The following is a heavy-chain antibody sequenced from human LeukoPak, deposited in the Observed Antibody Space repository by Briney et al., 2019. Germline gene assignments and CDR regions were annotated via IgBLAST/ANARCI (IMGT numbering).Heavy chain of an antibody. J-gene: IGHJ4*02. CDR1: GYTFTSYY. Sequence: ASVTVSCKASGYTFTSYYIHWVRQAPGQGLAWMGRINTNDGGTNYAQKFQGRVTMTRDMSTSTVYMELSSLRSEDTAVYYCAREGYGSGTYLDYWGQGTLVTVSS. CDR3: AREGYGSGTYLDY. CDR2: INTNDGGT. V-gene: IGHV1-46*01. D-gene: IGHD3-10*01.